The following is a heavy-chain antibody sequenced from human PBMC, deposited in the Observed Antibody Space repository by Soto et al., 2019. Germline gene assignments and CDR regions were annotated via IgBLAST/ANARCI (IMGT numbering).Heavy chain of an antibody. D-gene: IGHD1-1*01. CDR2: FIPMSGKA. V-gene: IGHV1-69*01. Sequence: QVKLVQSGAEVKKPGSSVKVSCKASGGTFNSYVISWVRQAPGQGLQCMGGFIPMSGKANYARNFQGRVTITADESRSTVYMELSRLRSEDTAVYYCAIGWNDFPHWGQGTLVTVSS. CDR1: GGTFNSYV. CDR3: AIGWNDFPH. J-gene: IGHJ4*02.